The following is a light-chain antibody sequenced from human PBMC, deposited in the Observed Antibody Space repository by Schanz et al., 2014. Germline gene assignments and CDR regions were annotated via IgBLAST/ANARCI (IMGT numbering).Light chain of an antibody. Sequence: QSALTQPPSASGSPGQSVTISCTGTSSDVGNYNFVSWYQHHPGKAPKLMIYEVSKRPSGVPDRFSGSKSGNTASLTVSGLQAEDEADYYCSSYAGNKYVFGTGTKLTVL. CDR2: EVS. J-gene: IGLJ1*01. CDR1: SSDVGNYNF. V-gene: IGLV2-8*01. CDR3: SSYAGNKYV.